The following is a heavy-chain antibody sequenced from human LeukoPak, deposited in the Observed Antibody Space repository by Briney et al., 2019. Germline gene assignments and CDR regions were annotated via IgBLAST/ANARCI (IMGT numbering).Heavy chain of an antibody. CDR1: GYTFTSYD. D-gene: IGHD3-3*01. J-gene: IGHJ6*04. Sequence: GASVKVSCKASGYTFTSYDVNWVRQATGQGLEWMGWLNPNSGNTGYAQKFQGRVTMTRNTSISTAYMELSSLRSEDTAVYYCAKEGEITIIGVVSGESIDVWGKGTTVTVSS. CDR3: AKEGEITIIGVVSGESIDV. CDR2: LNPNSGNT. V-gene: IGHV1-8*01.